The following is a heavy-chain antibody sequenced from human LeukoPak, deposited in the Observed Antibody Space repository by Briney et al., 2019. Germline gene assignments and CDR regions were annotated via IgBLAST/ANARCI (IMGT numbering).Heavy chain of an antibody. D-gene: IGHD1-26*01. CDR3: AKSKVGATTLPIDF. CDR1: GYTFTNYD. Sequence: ASVKVSCKASGYTFTNYDINWVRQATGQGLEWMGWMNPNSGNTGYAQEFQGRITMTRSTSISTAYMELSSLRSEDTAMYYCAKSKVGATTLPIDFWGQGTLVTVSS. CDR2: MNPNSGNT. J-gene: IGHJ4*02. V-gene: IGHV1-8*01.